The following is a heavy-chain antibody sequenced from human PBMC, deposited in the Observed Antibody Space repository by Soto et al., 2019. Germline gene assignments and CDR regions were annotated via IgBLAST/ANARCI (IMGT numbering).Heavy chain of an antibody. J-gene: IGHJ4*02. D-gene: IGHD6-13*01. Sequence: SETLSLTCTVSGGSISSYYWSWIRQPPGKGLEWIGYIYYSGSTNYNPSLKSRVTISVDTSKNQFSLKLSSVTAADTAVYYCARFGSFPPNFDNWGQETLVNVSS. CDR3: ARFGSFPPNFDN. CDR2: IYYSGST. CDR1: GGSISSYY. V-gene: IGHV4-59*01.